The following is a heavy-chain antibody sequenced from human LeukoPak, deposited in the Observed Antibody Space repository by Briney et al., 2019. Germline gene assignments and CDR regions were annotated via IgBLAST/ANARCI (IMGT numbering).Heavy chain of an antibody. CDR3: ARIPGYSSSWLPYYFDY. J-gene: IGHJ4*02. CDR2: IFSNDEK. Sequence: GPVLMKPTETLTLTCTVSGFSLTNARMGVSWIRQPPGKALEWLAHIFSNDEKSYSTSLKSRLTISKDTSKSQVVLTMTNMDPVDTATYYCARIPGYSSSWLPYYFDYWGQGTLVTVSS. V-gene: IGHV2-26*01. CDR1: GFSLTNARMG. D-gene: IGHD6-13*01.